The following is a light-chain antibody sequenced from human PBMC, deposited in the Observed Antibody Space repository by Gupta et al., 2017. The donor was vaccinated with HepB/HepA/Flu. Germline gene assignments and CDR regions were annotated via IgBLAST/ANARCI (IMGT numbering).Light chain of an antibody. CDR2: GKN. CDR3: NSRDSSGNHWV. V-gene: IGLV3-19*01. CDR1: SLRSYY. J-gene: IGLJ3*02. Sequence: RATCKGDSLRSYYASWYQQKPGQAPVLVIYGKNNRPSGIPDRFSGSSSGNTASLTITGAQAEDEADYYCNSRDSSGNHWVFGGGTKLTVL.